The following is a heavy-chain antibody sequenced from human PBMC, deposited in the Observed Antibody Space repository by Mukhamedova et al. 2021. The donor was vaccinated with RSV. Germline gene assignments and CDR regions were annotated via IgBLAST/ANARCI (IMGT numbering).Heavy chain of an antibody. CDR3: VSVTYSSRDPFDY. J-gene: IGHJ4*02. CDR2: GAA. D-gene: IGHD6-13*01. V-gene: IGHV1-2*02. Sequence: GAATYAKTFQGRVTMTRDTSISTVYMELTTLTPDDTAVYYCVSVTYSSRDPFDYWGQGTLVTASS.